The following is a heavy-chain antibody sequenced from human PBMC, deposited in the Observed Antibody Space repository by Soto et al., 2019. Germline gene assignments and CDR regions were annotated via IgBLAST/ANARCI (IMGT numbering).Heavy chain of an antibody. V-gene: IGHV1-3*01. CDR3: ARGRIAVAGRNQLDY. D-gene: IGHD6-19*01. CDR2: INAANGRT. J-gene: IGHJ4*02. Sequence: QVQLVQSGPEVKKTGASVKVSCRASGYFFTSYAIHWVRQAPGPRLEWLGWINAANGRTKYSQNFQGRVIITRDTSANTVYMVVSSLKSGDTAVYYCARGRIAVAGRNQLDYWGQGTRVTVFS. CDR1: GYFFTSYA.